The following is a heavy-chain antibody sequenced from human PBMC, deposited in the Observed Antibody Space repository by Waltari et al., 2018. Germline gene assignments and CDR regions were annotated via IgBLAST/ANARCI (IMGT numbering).Heavy chain of an antibody. CDR2: IYHSGST. D-gene: IGHD3-22*01. V-gene: IGHV4-38-2*02. J-gene: IGHJ3*02. CDR3: ARDLVLYDSSGYYSHDAFDI. Sequence: QVQLQESGPGLVKPSETLSLTCAVSGYSISSGYYWGWIRQPPGKGLEWIGSIYHSGSTYYNPSLKSRVTISVDTSKNQFSLKLSSVTAADTAVYYCARDLVLYDSSGYYSHDAFDIWGQGTMVTVSS. CDR1: GYSISSGYY.